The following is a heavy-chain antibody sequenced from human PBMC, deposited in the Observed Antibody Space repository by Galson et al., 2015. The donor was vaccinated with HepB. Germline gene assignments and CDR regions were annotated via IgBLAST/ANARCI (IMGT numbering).Heavy chain of an antibody. CDR1: GLSFDCFP. J-gene: IGHJ2*01. CDR2: TSYTGRYT. CDR3: VRHRGEGAGDYQNWSFDL. Sequence: SCSAAGLSFDCFPMHCYSQPPGVGLDVVARTSYTGRYTNYADFCKCPSTNSSDNSTNTMYLQMNRLSVEDTALYYCVRHRGEGAGDYQNWSFDLWGRVTLVTVSS. V-gene: IGHV3-30*04. D-gene: IGHD4-17*01.